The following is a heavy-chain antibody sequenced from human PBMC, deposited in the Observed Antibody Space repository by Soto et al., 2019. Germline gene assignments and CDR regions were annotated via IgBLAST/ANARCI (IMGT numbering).Heavy chain of an antibody. CDR2: MNPNSGNT. Sequence: QVQLVQSGAEVKKPGASVKVSCKASGYTFTSYDINWVRQATGQGLEWMGWMNPNSGNTGYAQKFQGRVTITRNTSISCDYMALSSLRCEGTTVYYCAWLLYGDIVDYGGQGPLVTVSS. J-gene: IGHJ4*02. D-gene: IGHD4-17*01. CDR1: GYTFTSYD. V-gene: IGHV1-8*01. CDR3: AWLLYGDIVDY.